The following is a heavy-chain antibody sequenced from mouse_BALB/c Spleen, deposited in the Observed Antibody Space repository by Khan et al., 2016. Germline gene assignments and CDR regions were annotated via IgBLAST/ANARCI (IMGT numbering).Heavy chain of an antibody. CDR3: ARERVFLWFAY. CDR2: INADTTTI. Sequence: EVKLLESGGGLVQPGGSLKLSCAASGFDFSRYWMNWVRQAPGKGLEWMGEINADTTTINYTPSLKDKFIISRDNANNTLYLQMTKVRSEDTALYCVARERVFLWFAYWGQGTLVTVSA. CDR1: GFDFSRYW. V-gene: IGHV4-1*02. J-gene: IGHJ3*01.